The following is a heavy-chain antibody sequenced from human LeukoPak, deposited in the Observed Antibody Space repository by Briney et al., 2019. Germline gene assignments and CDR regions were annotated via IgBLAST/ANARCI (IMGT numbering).Heavy chain of an antibody. CDR3: ARSYYDTRGRFDP. Sequence: SETLSLTCTVSGYSISNGYYWGWVRQPPGKGLEWIGTIHHSGTTYYSPSLRSRVTTSVDTSKNQFPLSLSSVTAADTAVYYCARSYYDTRGRFDPGGQGTLVTVSS. CDR2: IHHSGTT. D-gene: IGHD3-22*01. CDR1: GYSISNGYY. J-gene: IGHJ5*02. V-gene: IGHV4-38-2*02.